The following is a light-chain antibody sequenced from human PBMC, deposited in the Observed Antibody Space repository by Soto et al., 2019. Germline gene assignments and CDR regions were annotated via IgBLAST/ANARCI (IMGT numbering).Light chain of an antibody. Sequence: AIRMTQSPSSFSASTGDRVTITCRASQGISSYLAWYQQKPGKAPKLLIYAASTLQSGVPSRFSGSGSGTYFTLTISCLQSEDFATYYCQQYYSYPPTFGQGTKVDIK. CDR2: AAS. J-gene: IGKJ1*01. CDR3: QQYYSYPPT. CDR1: QGISSY. V-gene: IGKV1-8*01.